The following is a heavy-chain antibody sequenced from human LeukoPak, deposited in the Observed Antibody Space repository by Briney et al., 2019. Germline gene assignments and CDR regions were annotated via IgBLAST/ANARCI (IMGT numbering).Heavy chain of an antibody. Sequence: GGSLRLSCAASGFHFRSYGIQWVRQAPGEGLEWVAVISYDGSTKDYADSVKGRFTISRDNSKKMVYLQMNSLRGEDTAVYYCAKEAAGSWTGYFDYWGQGTRVTVSS. CDR3: AKEAAGSWTGYFDY. CDR2: ISYDGSTK. CDR1: GFHFRSYG. D-gene: IGHD6-13*01. V-gene: IGHV3-30*18. J-gene: IGHJ4*02.